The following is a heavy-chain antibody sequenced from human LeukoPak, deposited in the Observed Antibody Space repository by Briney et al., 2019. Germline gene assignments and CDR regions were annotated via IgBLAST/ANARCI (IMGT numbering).Heavy chain of an antibody. CDR2: ISSSSSYI. V-gene: IGHV3-21*01. CDR1: GFSFSSYS. CDR3: ARGPCTGVSCHTPDAFDV. D-gene: IGHD2-8*02. J-gene: IGHJ3*01. Sequence: GGSLRLSCAASGFSFSSYSMNWVRQAPGKGLEWVSSISSSSSYIYYADSLRGRVTISRDNAKNSLYLQINSLRGEDTAVYYCARGPCTGVSCHTPDAFDVWGQGTMVTVSS.